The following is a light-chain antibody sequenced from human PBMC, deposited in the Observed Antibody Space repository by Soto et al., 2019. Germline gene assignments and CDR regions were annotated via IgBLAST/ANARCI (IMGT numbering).Light chain of an antibody. Sequence: DIQMTQSPSSLSASVGDRVTITCRASQSISNYLNWYQQKPGKAPKLLIYAASSLQSGVPSRFSGSGSGTDFTLTISSLQPEDFATYSCQQSYITLFTFGPGTNVDIK. V-gene: IGKV1-39*01. J-gene: IGKJ3*01. CDR1: QSISNY. CDR3: QQSYITLFT. CDR2: AAS.